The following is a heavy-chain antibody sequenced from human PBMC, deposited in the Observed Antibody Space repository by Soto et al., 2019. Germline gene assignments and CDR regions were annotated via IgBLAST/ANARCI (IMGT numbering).Heavy chain of an antibody. CDR3: ARESHDILTGPPWVWYFDL. CDR1: GGSFSGYY. Sequence: QVQLQQWGAGPLRPLETLSLTCGVSGGSFSGYYWAWIRQSPGKGLEWIGEINDRGSINYNPSLKSRVSISVDTSQNHYSLNRRSVTAADTAVYYCARESHDILTGPPWVWYFDLWGRGTLVTVSS. D-gene: IGHD3-9*01. J-gene: IGHJ2*01. CDR2: INDRGSI. V-gene: IGHV4-34*01.